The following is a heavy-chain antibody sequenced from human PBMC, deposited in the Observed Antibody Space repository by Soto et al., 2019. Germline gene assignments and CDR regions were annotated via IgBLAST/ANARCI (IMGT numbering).Heavy chain of an antibody. CDR1: GFTFSSYG. Sequence: QVQLVESGGGVVQPGRSLRLSCAASGFTFSSYGMHWVRQAPGKGLEWVAVIWYDGSNKYYADSVKGRFTISRDNYKHTLYLQMHSLRAEDTAVYYCARGGIQVGRWYSSSWYFDYWGQGTLVTVSS. J-gene: IGHJ4*02. CDR3: ARGGIQVGRWYSSSWYFDY. CDR2: IWYDGSNK. V-gene: IGHV3-33*01. D-gene: IGHD6-13*01.